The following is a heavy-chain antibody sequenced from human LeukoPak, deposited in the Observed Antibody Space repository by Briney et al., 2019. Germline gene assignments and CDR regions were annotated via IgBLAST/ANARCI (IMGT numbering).Heavy chain of an antibody. Sequence: PSQTLSLTCTVSGGSISRGGYYWSWIRQHPGKGLEWIGYIYYSGSTYYNPSLKSRVTISVDTSKNQFSLKLSSVTAADTAVYYCARVLRLGYCSSTSCYNRDAWFDPWGQGTLVTVSS. D-gene: IGHD2-2*02. CDR3: ARVLRLGYCSSTSCYNRDAWFDP. CDR1: GGSISRGGYY. J-gene: IGHJ5*02. V-gene: IGHV4-31*03. CDR2: IYYSGST.